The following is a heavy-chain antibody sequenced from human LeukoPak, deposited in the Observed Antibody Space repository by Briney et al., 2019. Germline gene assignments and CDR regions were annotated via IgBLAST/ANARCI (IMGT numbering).Heavy chain of an antibody. D-gene: IGHD6-19*01. CDR3: ARESVAGNYFDY. V-gene: IGHV3-7*01. CDR1: GFTFSSYW. Sequence: GGSLRLSCAVSGFTFSSYWMSWVRQAPGKGLEWVANIKQDGSEKYYVDSVKGRFTISRDNAKNSLYLQMNSLRAEDTAVYYCARESVAGNYFDYWGQGTLVTVSS. J-gene: IGHJ4*02. CDR2: IKQDGSEK.